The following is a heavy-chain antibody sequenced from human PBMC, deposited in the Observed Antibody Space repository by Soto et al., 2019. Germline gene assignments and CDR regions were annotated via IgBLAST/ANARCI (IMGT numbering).Heavy chain of an antibody. CDR2: IYYSGSN. CDR1: GGSVSSGSYY. Sequence: PSETLSLTCTVSGGSVSSGSYYWSWIRQPPGKGLEWIGYIYYSGSNNYNPSPKSRVTISVDTTKNQFSLKLSSVTAADTAVYYCSIEYDFRGPCYSVGYCGPGPLVTLSS. J-gene: IGHJ4*02. D-gene: IGHD2-21*02. V-gene: IGHV4-61*01. CDR3: SIEYDFRGPCYSVGY.